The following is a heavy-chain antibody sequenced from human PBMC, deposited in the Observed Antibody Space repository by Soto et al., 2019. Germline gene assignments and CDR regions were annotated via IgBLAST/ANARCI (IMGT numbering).Heavy chain of an antibody. V-gene: IGHV4-31*03. J-gene: IGHJ4*02. CDR3: ASGLLTVDSY. Sequence: PSETLSLTCSVSYGSISSGGYYWSWIRQHPGKGLEWIGYIYYSGSTYYNPSLKSRVTISVDTSKNQFSLKLSPVTAADTAVYYCASGLLTVDSYWGQGTLVTVSS. CDR2: IYYSGST. D-gene: IGHD3-22*01. CDR1: YGSISSGGYY.